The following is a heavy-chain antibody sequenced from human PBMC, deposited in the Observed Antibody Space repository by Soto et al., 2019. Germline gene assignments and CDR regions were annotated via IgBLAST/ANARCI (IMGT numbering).Heavy chain of an antibody. D-gene: IGHD3-9*01. CDR3: ARGHRYFDWSIPYFDY. V-gene: IGHV4-34*01. CDR2: INHSGST. J-gene: IGHJ4*02. CDR1: GGSFSGYY. Sequence: SETLSLTCAVYGGSFSGYYWSWIRQPPGKGLEWIGEINHSGSTNYNPSLKSRVTISVDTSKNQFSLKLSSVTAADTAVYYCARGHRYFDWSIPYFDYWGQGTLVTVSS.